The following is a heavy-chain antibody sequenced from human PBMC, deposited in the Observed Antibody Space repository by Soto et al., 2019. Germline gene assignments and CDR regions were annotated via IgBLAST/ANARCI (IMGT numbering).Heavy chain of an antibody. CDR1: GGSFSGYY. CDR3: ARGSNYDFWSGYYDYWFDP. J-gene: IGHJ5*02. CDR2: INHSGST. D-gene: IGHD3-3*01. Sequence: SETLSLTCAVYGGSFSGYYWSWIRQPPGKGLEWIGEINHSGSTNYNPSLKSRVTISVDTSKNQFSLKLSSVTAADTAVYYCARGSNYDFWSGYYDYWFDPWGQGTLVTVSS. V-gene: IGHV4-34*01.